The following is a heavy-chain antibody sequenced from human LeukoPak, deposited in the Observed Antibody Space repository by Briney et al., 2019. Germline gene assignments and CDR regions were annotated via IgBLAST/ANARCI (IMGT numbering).Heavy chain of an antibody. CDR1: GFTFSSNA. CDR2: ISGSGGST. V-gene: IGHV3-23*01. Sequence: GGSLRLSCAASGFTFSSNAMSWVRQAPGKGLEGVSAISGSGGSTYYADSVKGRFTISRDNSKNTLYLQMNSLRAEDTAVYYCAKLWSSSWYPGADPWGQGTLVTVSS. J-gene: IGHJ5*02. D-gene: IGHD6-13*01. CDR3: AKLWSSSWYPGADP.